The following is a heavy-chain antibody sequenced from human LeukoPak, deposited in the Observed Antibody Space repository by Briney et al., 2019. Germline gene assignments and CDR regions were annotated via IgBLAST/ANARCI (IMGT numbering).Heavy chain of an antibody. V-gene: IGHV3-53*04. D-gene: IGHD6-19*01. CDR2: IYSGGST. Sequence: GGSLRLSCAASGFTFSSYAMHWVRQAPGKGLEWVSVIYSGGSTYYADSVKGRFTISRHNSKNTLYLQMNSLRAEDTAVYYCARMGGSGCYDYWGQGTLVTVSS. CDR1: GFTFSSYA. CDR3: ARMGGSGCYDY. J-gene: IGHJ4*02.